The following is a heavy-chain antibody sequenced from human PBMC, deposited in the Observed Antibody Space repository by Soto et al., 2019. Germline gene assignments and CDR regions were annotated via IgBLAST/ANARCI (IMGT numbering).Heavy chain of an antibody. CDR1: GFTFSSYS. CDR3: ARVGTVFGVAPYGLDV. CDR2: ISFDGSNR. Sequence: QVQLVESGGGVVQPGRSPRLSCAASGFTFSSYSMHWVRQAPGKGLEWVAVISFDGSNRYYADYVKGRFTISRDNSKNTLYLQMNSLTVEDTAVYYCARVGTVFGVAPYGLDVWGQGTTVIVSS. D-gene: IGHD3-3*01. V-gene: IGHV3-30-3*01. J-gene: IGHJ6*02.